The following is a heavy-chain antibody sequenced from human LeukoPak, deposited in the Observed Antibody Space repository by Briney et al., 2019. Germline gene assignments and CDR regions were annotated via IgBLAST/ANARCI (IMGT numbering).Heavy chain of an antibody. CDR3: ARDVGVRGDPFDP. D-gene: IGHD3-10*01. CDR2: IYSGGST. J-gene: IGHJ5*02. V-gene: IGHV3-53*01. Sequence: QPGGSLRLSCAASGFTVSSNYMSWVRQAPGKGLEWVSVIYSGGSTYYADSVKGRFTISRDNSKNTLYLQMNSLRAEDTAVYYCARDVGVRGDPFDPWGQGTLVTVSS. CDR1: GFTVSSNY.